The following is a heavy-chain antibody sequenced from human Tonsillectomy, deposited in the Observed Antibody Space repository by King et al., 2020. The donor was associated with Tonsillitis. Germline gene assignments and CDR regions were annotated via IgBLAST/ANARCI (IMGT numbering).Heavy chain of an antibody. CDR3: ARHCSGGRCYSYFEL. J-gene: IGHJ2*01. V-gene: IGHV4-39*01. Sequence: QLQESGPGLVKPSETLSLTCTVSGGSISSGPYYWAWIRQSPGKGVEWIGSVHHSGDTYYNPSLRSRATISVDTSKNHFSLILSSVTAADTAVYYCARHCSGGRCYSYFELWGRGTLVTVSS. D-gene: IGHD2-15*01. CDR2: VHHSGDT. CDR1: GGSISSGPYY.